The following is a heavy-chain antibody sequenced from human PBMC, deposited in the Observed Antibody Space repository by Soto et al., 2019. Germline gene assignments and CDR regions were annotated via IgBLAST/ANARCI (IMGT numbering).Heavy chain of an antibody. CDR3: AKHSRETTTCCGED. D-gene: IGHD2-2*01. CDR2: VSNSGSST. J-gene: IGHJ4*02. V-gene: IGHV3-23*01. Sequence: AGGSLRLSCAASGFTFRDYAMSWVRQAPGRGLEWVSGVSNSGSSTYYADSVKGRFTISRDNSKNTLYLQMNSPRAEDTAVYYCAKHSRETTTCCGEDWGQGTRVTVSS. CDR1: GFTFRDYA.